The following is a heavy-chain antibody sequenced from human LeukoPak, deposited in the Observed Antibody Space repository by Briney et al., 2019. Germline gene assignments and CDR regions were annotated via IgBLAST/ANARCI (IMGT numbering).Heavy chain of an antibody. D-gene: IGHD3-10*01. V-gene: IGHV4-30-4*01. CDR1: GGSISSGDYY. CDR2: IYYSGST. J-gene: IGHJ4*02. CDR3: ARIITMVRGDNLDY. Sequence: PSQTLSLTCTVSGGSISSGDYYWSWIRQPPGKGLEWIGYIYYSGSTYYNPSLKSRVTISVDTSKNQFSLKLSSVTAADTAVYYCARIITMVRGDNLDYWGQGTLVTVSS.